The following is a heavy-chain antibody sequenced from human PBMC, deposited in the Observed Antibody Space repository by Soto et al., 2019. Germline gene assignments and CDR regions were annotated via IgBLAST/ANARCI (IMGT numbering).Heavy chain of an antibody. CDR2: INHSGST. CDR3: ARWILAYWYFDL. V-gene: IGHV4-34*01. D-gene: IGHD2-2*03. J-gene: IGHJ2*01. CDR1: GGSFSGYY. Sequence: SETLSLSCAVYGGSFSGYYWSWIRQPPGKGLEWIGEINHSGSTNYNPSLKSRVTISVDTSKNQFSLKLRSVTAADTAVYYCARWILAYWYFDLWGRGTLVTVSS.